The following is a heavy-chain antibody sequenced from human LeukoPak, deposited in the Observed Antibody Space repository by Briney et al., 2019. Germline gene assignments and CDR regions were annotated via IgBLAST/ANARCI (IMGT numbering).Heavy chain of an antibody. V-gene: IGHV3-21*01. CDR1: GFTFSSYS. Sequence: GGSLRLSCAASGFTFSSYSMNWVRQAPGKGLEWVSSISSSSSYIYYADSVKGRFTISRDNAKNSLYLQMNSLRAEDTAVYYCARLTYYYDSSGYYYAFDIWGQGTMVTVSP. CDR2: ISSSSSYI. D-gene: IGHD3-22*01. J-gene: IGHJ3*02. CDR3: ARLTYYYDSSGYYYAFDI.